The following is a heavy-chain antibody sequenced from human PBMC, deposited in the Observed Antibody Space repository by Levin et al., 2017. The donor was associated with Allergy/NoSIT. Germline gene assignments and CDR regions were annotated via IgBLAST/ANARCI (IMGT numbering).Heavy chain of an antibody. CDR3: AKDFGLGPVGYYYYYMAA. CDR1: GFRFDDYA. J-gene: IGHJ6*03. V-gene: IGHV3-9*01. Sequence: SLKISCAASGFRFDDYAMHWVRQAPGKGLEWVSGISWNSGTIVYSYSVTFRFTISRDNAQNSLFLQMNSLSVEDTAFYYCAKDFGLGPVGYYYYYMAAWGKRTTVTVSS. D-gene: IGHD3-22*01. CDR2: ISWNSGTI.